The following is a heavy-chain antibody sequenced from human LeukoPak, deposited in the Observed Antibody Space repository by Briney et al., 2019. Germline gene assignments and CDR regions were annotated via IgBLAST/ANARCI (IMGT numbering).Heavy chain of an antibody. CDR1: GGSISSGDYY. CDR2: IYYSGGT. J-gene: IGHJ4*02. D-gene: IGHD6-13*01. V-gene: IGHV4-30-4*08. CDR3: ARGKWVAAAGMLDY. Sequence: PSQTLSLTCTVSGGSISSGDYYWSWIRQPPGKGLEWIGYIYYSGGTYYNPSLKSRVTISVDTSKNQFSLKLSSVTAADTAVYYCARGKWVAAAGMLDYWGQGTLVTVSS.